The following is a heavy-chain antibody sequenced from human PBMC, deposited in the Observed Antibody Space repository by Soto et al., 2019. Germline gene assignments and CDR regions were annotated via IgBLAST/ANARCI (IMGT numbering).Heavy chain of an antibody. J-gene: IGHJ6*02. Sequence: PSATLSLTCAVSGGSISSSNWWSWVRQPPGKGLEWIGEIYHSGSTNYNPSLKSRVTMSVDKSKNQFSLKLSSVTAADTAVYYCARSPDSSGYYPRRYYYGMDVWGQGTTVTVS. CDR3: ARSPDSSGYYPRRYYYGMDV. D-gene: IGHD3-22*01. V-gene: IGHV4-4*02. CDR1: GGSISSSNW. CDR2: IYHSGST.